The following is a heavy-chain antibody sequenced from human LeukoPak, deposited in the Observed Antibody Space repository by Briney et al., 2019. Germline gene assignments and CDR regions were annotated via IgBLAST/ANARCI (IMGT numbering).Heavy chain of an antibody. CDR3: ARGPRATIFGVVIFGYWFDT. D-gene: IGHD3-3*01. V-gene: IGHV4-34*01. Sequence: SETLSLTCAVDGGSFSGYYWSWIRQPPGKGLEWIGEINHSGSTNYNPSLKSRVTISVDTSKNQFSLKLSSVTAADTAVYYCARGPRATIFGVVIFGYWFDTWGQGTLVTVSS. J-gene: IGHJ5*02. CDR2: INHSGST. CDR1: GGSFSGYY.